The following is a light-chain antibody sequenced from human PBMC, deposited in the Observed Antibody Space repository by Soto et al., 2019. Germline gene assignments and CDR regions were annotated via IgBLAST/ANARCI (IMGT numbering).Light chain of an antibody. J-gene: IGKJ1*01. V-gene: IGKV3-20*01. CDR1: QSVTSNY. CDR3: QQYGSSPRT. CDR2: AAS. Sequence: EIVLTQSPGTLSLSPGERATLSCRASQSVTSNYLGWYQQRPGQAPRLLIFAASSRATGIPDRFSGRGSGTDFTLTITRLEPEDFAVYYCQQYGSSPRTFGQGTKVEI.